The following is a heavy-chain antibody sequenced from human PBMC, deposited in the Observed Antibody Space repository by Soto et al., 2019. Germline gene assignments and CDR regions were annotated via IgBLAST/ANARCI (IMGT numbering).Heavy chain of an antibody. V-gene: IGHV4-30-4*01. D-gene: IGHD3-22*01. CDR1: GGSISSGDYY. J-gene: IGHJ4*02. Sequence: SETLSLTCTVSGGSISSGDYYWSWIRQPPGKGMEWIGYIYYSGSTYYNPSLKSRVTISVDTSKNQFSLKLSSVTAADTAVYYCARGVGGYYYDSSGYPQQDYYFDYWGQGTLVTVSS. CDR3: ARGVGGYYYDSSGYPQQDYYFDY. CDR2: IYYSGST.